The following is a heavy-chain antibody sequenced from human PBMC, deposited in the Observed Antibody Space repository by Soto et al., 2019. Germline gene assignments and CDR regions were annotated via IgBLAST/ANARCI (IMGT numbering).Heavy chain of an antibody. CDR3: ARGDAYCGGHCCHYDF. CDR1: GYSFTSYW. V-gene: IGHV5-51*01. CDR2: IYPGDSDT. D-gene: IGHD2-21*01. J-gene: IGHJ4*02. Sequence: GESLKISCKGSGYSFTSYWIGWVRQMPGKGLEWMGIIYPGDSDTRYSPSFQGQVTISADKSISTAYLQWSSLKASDTAMYYCARGDAYCGGHCCHYDFWGQGTPVTVSS.